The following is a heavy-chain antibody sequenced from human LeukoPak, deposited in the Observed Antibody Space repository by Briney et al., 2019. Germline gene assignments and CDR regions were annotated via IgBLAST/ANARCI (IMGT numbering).Heavy chain of an antibody. D-gene: IGHD3-9*01. V-gene: IGHV1-8*01. Sequence: ASVKVSCKASGYTFTSYDINWVRQATGQGLEWMGWMNPNSGNTGYAQKFQGRVTMTRNTSISTAYMELSSLRSEDTAVYYCARYRYDILTGTIYYYYYMDVWGRGTTVTVSS. J-gene: IGHJ6*03. CDR3: ARYRYDILTGTIYYYYYMDV. CDR1: GYTFTSYD. CDR2: MNPNSGNT.